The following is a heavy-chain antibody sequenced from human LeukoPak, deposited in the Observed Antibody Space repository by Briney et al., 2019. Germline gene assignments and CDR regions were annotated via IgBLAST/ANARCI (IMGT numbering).Heavy chain of an antibody. V-gene: IGHV4-34*01. CDR2: INHSGST. CDR1: GGSFSGYY. CDR3: ARVPNYYGSGSYAAYYYYGMDV. D-gene: IGHD3-10*01. Sequence: SETLSLTCAVYGGSFSGYYWSWIRQPPGKGLEWIGEINHSGSTNYNPSLKSRVTISVDTSKNQFSLKLSSVTAADTAVYYCARVPNYYGSGSYAAYYYYGMDVWGQGTTVTVSS. J-gene: IGHJ6*02.